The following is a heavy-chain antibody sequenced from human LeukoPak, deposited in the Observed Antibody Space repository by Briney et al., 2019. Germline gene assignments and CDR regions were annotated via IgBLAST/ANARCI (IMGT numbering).Heavy chain of an antibody. J-gene: IGHJ4*02. D-gene: IGHD2-15*01. Sequence: PSETLSLTCSVSGGSISSSSYYWGWIRQPPGKGLGWIGSVYYSGTTYYNPSLNSRVTISVDTSKNQFSLKLSSVTAADTAVYYCASQGGCSGRSCFSRIDSWGQGTLVTVSS. CDR1: GGSISSSSYY. CDR3: ASQGGCSGRSCFSRIDS. V-gene: IGHV4-39*01. CDR2: VYYSGTT.